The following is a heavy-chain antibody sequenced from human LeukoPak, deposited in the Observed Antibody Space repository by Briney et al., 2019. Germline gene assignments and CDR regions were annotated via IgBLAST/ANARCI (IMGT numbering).Heavy chain of an antibody. CDR3: ARVETAITGSGMAV. CDR1: GDSVSSNSAA. Sequence: SQTLSLTCAISGDSVSSNSAAWNWIRQSPSRGLEWLGRTYYRSKWYNDYAVSVKSRITINPDTSKNQFSLQLNSVTPGDTAVYSWARVETAITGSGMAVGGQGTPATVPS. V-gene: IGHV6-1*01. D-gene: IGHD5-18*01. J-gene: IGHJ6*02. CDR2: TYYRSKWYN.